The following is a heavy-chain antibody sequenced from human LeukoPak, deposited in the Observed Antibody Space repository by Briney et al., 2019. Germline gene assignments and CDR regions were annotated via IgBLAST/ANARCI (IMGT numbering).Heavy chain of an antibody. D-gene: IGHD3-10*01. Sequence: GGSLRLSCVASGLTFSSYWMTWVRQAPGKGLEWVANIKQDGSEKYYVDSVKGRFTISRDNAKKSLYLQMNSLRAEDTAIYFCSREGRDRCSDFWGQGTLVTVSS. CDR1: GLTFSSYW. J-gene: IGHJ4*02. CDR2: IKQDGSEK. CDR3: SREGRDRCSDF. V-gene: IGHV3-7*01.